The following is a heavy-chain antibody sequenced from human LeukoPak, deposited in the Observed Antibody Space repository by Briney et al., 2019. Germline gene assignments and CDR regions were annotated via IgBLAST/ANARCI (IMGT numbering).Heavy chain of an antibody. Sequence: VASVKVSCKASGYTFTSYDINWVRQATGQGLEWMGWMNPNSGNTGYAQKFQGRVTMTRNTSISTAYMELSSLRSEDTAVYYCARAPRGGVIVNYNWFDPWSQGTLVTVSS. CDR1: GYTFTSYD. CDR3: ARAPRGGVIVNYNWFDP. CDR2: MNPNSGNT. J-gene: IGHJ5*02. D-gene: IGHD3-16*02. V-gene: IGHV1-8*01.